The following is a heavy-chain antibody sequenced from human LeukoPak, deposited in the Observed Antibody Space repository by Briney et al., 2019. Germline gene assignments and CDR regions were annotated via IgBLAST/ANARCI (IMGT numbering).Heavy chain of an antibody. CDR3: ARMGTYYNDSSGGGSTGAFDI. CDR1: GYTFTSYG. J-gene: IGHJ3*02. V-gene: IGHV1-18*01. D-gene: IGHD3-22*01. Sequence: GASVKVSCKASGYTFTSYGISWVRQAPGQGLEWMGWISAYNGNTNYAQKLQGRVTMTTDTSTSTAYMELRSLRSDDTAVYYCARMGTYYNDSSGGGSTGAFDIWGQGTMVTVSS. CDR2: ISAYNGNT.